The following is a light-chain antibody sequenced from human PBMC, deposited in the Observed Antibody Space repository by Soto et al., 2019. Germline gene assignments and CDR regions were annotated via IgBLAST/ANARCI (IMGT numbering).Light chain of an antibody. Sequence: QSVLTQPPSVSAAPGQRVTISCSGGSSNIGFNYVSWYLHLPGTAPKLLIYDTDKRPSGIPDRFSGSKSGTSATLGITGVQTGDEGDYYCGTWDSGLSVVVFGGGTKLTVL. V-gene: IGLV1-51*01. CDR3: GTWDSGLSVVV. J-gene: IGLJ2*01. CDR1: SSNIGFNY. CDR2: DTD.